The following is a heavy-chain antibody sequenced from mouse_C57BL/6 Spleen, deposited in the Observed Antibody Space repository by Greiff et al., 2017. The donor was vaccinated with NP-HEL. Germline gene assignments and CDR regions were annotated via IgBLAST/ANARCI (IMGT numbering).Heavy chain of an antibody. V-gene: IGHV5-9*01. J-gene: IGHJ1*03. CDR2: ISGGGGNT. CDR1: GFTFSSYT. Sequence: EVQLVESGGGLVKPGGSLKLSCAASGFTFSSYTMSWVRQTPEKRLEWVATISGGGGNTYYPDSVKGRFTISRDNAKNTLYLQMSSLRSEDTALYYCARHARSSWYFDVWGTGTTVTVSS. D-gene: IGHD1-1*01. CDR3: ARHARSSWYFDV.